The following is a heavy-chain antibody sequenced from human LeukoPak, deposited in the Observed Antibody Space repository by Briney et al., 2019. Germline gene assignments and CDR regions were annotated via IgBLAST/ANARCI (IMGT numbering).Heavy chain of an antibody. Sequence: SETLSLTCTVSGGSISSYYWSWIRQPPGKGLEWIGYIYHSGSTYYNPSLKSRVTISVDRSKNQFSLKLSSVTAADTAVYYCARAWGYSSGWGAVDYWGQGTLVTVSS. CDR3: ARAWGYSSGWGAVDY. CDR1: GGSISSYY. D-gene: IGHD6-19*01. V-gene: IGHV4-59*12. J-gene: IGHJ4*02. CDR2: IYHSGST.